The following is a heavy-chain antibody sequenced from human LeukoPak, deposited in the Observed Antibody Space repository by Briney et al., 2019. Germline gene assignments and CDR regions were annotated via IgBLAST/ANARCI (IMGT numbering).Heavy chain of an antibody. Sequence: SGGSLRLSCAASRFTFSSHAMSWVRQAPGKGLEWVSAITDSGDGTYYADSVRGRFTISRDDSKSTLYLQMSSLRAEDTAVYYCARDSPVLTYWGQGTLVTVSS. V-gene: IGHV3-23*01. CDR2: ITDSGDGT. J-gene: IGHJ4*02. CDR1: RFTFSSHA. D-gene: IGHD1-14*01. CDR3: ARDSPVLTY.